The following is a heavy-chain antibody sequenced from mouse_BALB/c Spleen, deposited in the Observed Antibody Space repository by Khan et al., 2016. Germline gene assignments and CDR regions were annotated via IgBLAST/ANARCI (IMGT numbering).Heavy chain of an antibody. D-gene: IGHD1-1*01. CDR3: ARYRDYFGSSRYFDV. CDR1: GYTFTNYG. Sequence: QIQLVQSGPELKRPGKTVKISCKASGYTFTNYGINWVKQAPGKGLKWMGWINTYSGESTYADDFKGRFAFSLETYANTAYLQINNLKNEDTATXFCARYRDYFGSSRYFDVWGAGTTVTVSS. CDR2: INTYSGES. V-gene: IGHV9-3-1*01. J-gene: IGHJ1*01.